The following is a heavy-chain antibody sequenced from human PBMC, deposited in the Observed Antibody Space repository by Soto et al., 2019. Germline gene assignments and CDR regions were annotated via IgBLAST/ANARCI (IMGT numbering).Heavy chain of an antibody. CDR2: MNANSGNT. V-gene: IGHV1-8*01. CDR1: GYTCTSYD. J-gene: IGHJ4*02. CDR3: ARLSARVAVPDY. Sequence: QVQLVQSGAEVKKPGASVKVSCKASGYTCTSYDINWVRQATGQGLEWMGWMNANSGNTGYAQKFQGRVTMTRNTSISTAYMELSSLRSEDTAVYYCARLSARVAVPDYWRQGTLVTVSS. D-gene: IGHD6-19*01.